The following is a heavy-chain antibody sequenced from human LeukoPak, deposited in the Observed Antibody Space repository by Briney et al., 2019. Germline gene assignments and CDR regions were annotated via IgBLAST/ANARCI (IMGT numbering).Heavy chain of an antibody. J-gene: IGHJ6*03. D-gene: IGHD4-17*01. Sequence: SETLSLTCTVSGGSINSRSYYWGWIRQPPGKGLEWIGSVYYGGTTYYNPSLKSRVTISEDTSKNQFSLKLISVTAADTAVYYCARRATTVTTGYYYYYMDVWGKGTTVTVSS. V-gene: IGHV4-39*01. CDR1: GGSINSRSYY. CDR2: VYYGGTT. CDR3: ARRATTVTTGYYYYYMDV.